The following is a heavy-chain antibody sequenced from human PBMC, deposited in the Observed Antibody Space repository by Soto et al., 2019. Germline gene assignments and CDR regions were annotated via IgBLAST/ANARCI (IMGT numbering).Heavy chain of an antibody. D-gene: IGHD2-2*02. CDR3: AKDVCSGSNTSCYTRLDF. CDR2: ISWDGGRT. CDR1: GFTFDDYA. V-gene: IGHV3-43D*04. Sequence: GGSLRLSCAASGFTFDDYAMHWVRQAPGKGLEWVSLISWDGGRTYYADSVRGRFIVSRDSSKNSLYLQMISLRVEDTALYYCAKDVCSGSNTSCYTRLDFWGQGALVTVSS. J-gene: IGHJ4*02.